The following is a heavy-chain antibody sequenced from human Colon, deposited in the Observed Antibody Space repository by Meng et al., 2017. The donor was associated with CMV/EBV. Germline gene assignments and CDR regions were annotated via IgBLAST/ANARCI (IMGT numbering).Heavy chain of an antibody. CDR3: ASPLGDY. Sequence: GESLKISCAASGFTFSDHYMDWVRQAPRKGLEWVGRTRNKANSYTTEYAASVKGRFTISRDDSKNSLYLQMNSLKTEDTAVYYCASPLGDYWGQGTLVTVSS. V-gene: IGHV3-72*01. CDR1: GFTFSDHY. CDR2: TRNKANSYTT. J-gene: IGHJ4*02.